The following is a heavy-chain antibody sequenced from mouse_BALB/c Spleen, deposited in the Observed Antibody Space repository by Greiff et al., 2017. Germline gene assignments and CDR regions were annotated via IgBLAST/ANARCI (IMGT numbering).Heavy chain of an antibody. CDR1: GFTFSSYA. V-gene: IGHV5-9-4*01. D-gene: IGHD1-1*01. J-gene: IGHJ2*01. Sequence: EVKVEESGGGLVKPGGSLKLSCAASGFTFSSYAMSWVRQSPGKRLEWVAEISSGGSYTYYPDTVTGRFTISRDNAKNTLYLEMSSLRSEDTAMYYCARGGSSTYYFDYWGQGTTLTVSA. CDR2: ISSGGSYT. CDR3: ARGGSSTYYFDY.